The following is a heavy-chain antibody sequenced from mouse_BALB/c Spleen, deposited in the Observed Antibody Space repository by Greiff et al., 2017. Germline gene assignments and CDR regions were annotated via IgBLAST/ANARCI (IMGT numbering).Heavy chain of an antibody. CDR2: IYPGDGDT. V-gene: IGHV1-82*01. D-gene: IGHD2-14*01. J-gene: IGHJ4*01. Sequence: VQLQQSGPELVKPGASVKISYKASGYAFSSSWMNWVKQRPGQGLEWIGRIYPGDGDTNYNGKFKGKATLTADKSSSTAYMQLSSLTSVDSAVYFCARSPYYRYDGYAVDYWGQGTSVTVSS. CDR3: ARSPYYRYDGYAVDY. CDR1: GYAFSSSW.